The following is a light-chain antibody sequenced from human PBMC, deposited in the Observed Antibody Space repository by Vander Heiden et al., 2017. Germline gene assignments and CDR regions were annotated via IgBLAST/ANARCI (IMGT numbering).Light chain of an antibody. CDR1: QSVSRN. CDR2: GAS. Sequence: EVLMTQSPATLSVSPGERATLSCRASQSVSRNLAWYQQKPGQSPRVLLYGASTRATGIPARFSGSGSGTDFTLTINNLQSEGFAVYYCQQYHHLGYTYGQGTKLEIK. CDR3: QQYHHLGYT. J-gene: IGKJ2*01. V-gene: IGKV3-15*01.